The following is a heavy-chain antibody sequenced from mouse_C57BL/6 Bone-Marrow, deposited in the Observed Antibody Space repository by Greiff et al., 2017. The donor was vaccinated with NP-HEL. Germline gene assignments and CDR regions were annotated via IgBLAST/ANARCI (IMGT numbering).Heavy chain of an antibody. V-gene: IGHV1-64*01. CDR1: GYTFTSYW. Sequence: QVQLQQPGAELVKPGASVKLSCKASGYTFTSYWMHWVKQRPGQGLAWIGMIHPNSGSTNYNEKFKSKATLTVDKSSSTAYMQLSSLTSEDSAVYYCARDGWNYYAWYFDVWGTGTTVTVSS. D-gene: IGHD1-1*01. J-gene: IGHJ1*03. CDR2: IHPNSGST. CDR3: ARDGWNYYAWYFDV.